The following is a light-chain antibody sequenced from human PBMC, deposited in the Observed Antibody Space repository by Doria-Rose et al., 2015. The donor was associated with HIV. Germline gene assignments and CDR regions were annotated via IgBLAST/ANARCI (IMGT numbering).Light chain of an antibody. CDR2: GAS. CDR1: QSVSSSY. J-gene: IGKJ5*01. CDR3: QQYGTSPSIT. V-gene: IGKV3-20*01. Sequence: TQSPGTLSLSQGERATLSCRASQSVSSSYLAWYQQKPGQAPRLLIYGASSRATGIPDRFSGSGAGTDFTLTISRLEPEDFAVYYCQQYGTSPSITFGQGTRLEIK.